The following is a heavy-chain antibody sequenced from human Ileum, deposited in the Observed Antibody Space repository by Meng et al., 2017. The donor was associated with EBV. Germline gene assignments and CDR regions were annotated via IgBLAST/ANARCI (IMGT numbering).Heavy chain of an antibody. CDR3: ARVEVGITSGDY. D-gene: IGHD1-26*01. V-gene: IGHV1-18*01. Sequence: QAQLVQSVGEVKKPGASVKVSCKASGYTFTNYGITWVRQAPGQGLEWMGWISAYNGNTNYVQTLQGRVTTTTDTSTSTAYMELGSLRSDDTAVYYCARVEVGITSGDYWGQGTLVTVSS. CDR2: ISAYNGNT. CDR1: GYTFTNYG. J-gene: IGHJ4*02.